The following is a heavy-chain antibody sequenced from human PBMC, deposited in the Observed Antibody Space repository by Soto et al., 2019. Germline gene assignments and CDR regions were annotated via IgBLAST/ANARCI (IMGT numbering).Heavy chain of an antibody. J-gene: IGHJ3*02. D-gene: IGHD2-15*01. CDR2: IYYSGST. CDR1: GGSISSGGYY. CDR3: ARPQGYCSGGSCYSADAFDI. V-gene: IGHV4-31*03. Sequence: QVQLQESGPGLVKPSQTLSLTCTVSGGSISSGGYYWSWIRQHPGKGLEWIGYIYYSGSTYYNPSLKSRATISVHTSKNQFSLKLSSVTAADTAVYYCARPQGYCSGGSCYSADAFDIWGQGTMVTVSS.